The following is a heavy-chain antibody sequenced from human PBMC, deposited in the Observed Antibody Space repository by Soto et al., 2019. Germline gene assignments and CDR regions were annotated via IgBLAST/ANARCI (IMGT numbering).Heavy chain of an antibody. CDR3: AYSTGWYRHDV. J-gene: IGHJ3*01. CDR2: LLHGGTT. Sequence: QVQLQESGPGLVKPSGTLSLTCAVSGDSISSPKWWTWLRQPPGKGLEWIGDLLHGGTTNYNPSLTSRVTLSVDASHNQFSLNLTSVTAADTAIYYCAYSTGWYRHDVWGQGTSVTVTS. V-gene: IGHV4-4*02. CDR1: GDSISSPKW. D-gene: IGHD6-19*01.